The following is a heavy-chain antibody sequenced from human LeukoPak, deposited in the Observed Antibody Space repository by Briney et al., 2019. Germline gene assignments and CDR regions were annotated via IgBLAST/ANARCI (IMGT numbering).Heavy chain of an antibody. V-gene: IGHV1-2*02. J-gene: IGHJ4*02. D-gene: IGHD3-16*01. CDR1: GYKFTDDY. CDR2: INPDSGFT. Sequence: ASVKVSCKASGYKFTDDYMHWVRQAPGQGLEFMGWINPDSGFTNYAQKFKGRVTMTRDTSISTAYLEERSLTSDDTAVYYCAPTAEAYTSWWKVWGQGTLVTVSS. CDR3: APTAEAYTSWWKV.